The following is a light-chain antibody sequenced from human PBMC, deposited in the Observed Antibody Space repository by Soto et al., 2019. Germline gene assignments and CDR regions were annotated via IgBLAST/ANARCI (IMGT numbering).Light chain of an antibody. CDR2: AAS. V-gene: IGKV1-9*01. J-gene: IGKJ4*01. CDR3: QQLNSYPFT. Sequence: DIQMTQSPSSLSASVGDRVTVTCRSSQSVSSYLDWYQQKPGKAPKLLIYAASTLPSGVPYRFSGSGSGTDFTLTISCLQSEDFATYYCQQLNSYPFTFGGGTKVDIK. CDR1: QSVSSY.